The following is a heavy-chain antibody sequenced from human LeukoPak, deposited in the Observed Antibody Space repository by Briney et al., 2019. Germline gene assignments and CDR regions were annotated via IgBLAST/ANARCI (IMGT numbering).Heavy chain of an antibody. V-gene: IGHV1-8*01. Sequence: ASVKVSCKASGYTFTSYDINWVRQATGQGLEWMGWMNPNSGNTGYAQKFHGRVTMTRNTSISTAYMELSSLRSEDTAVYYCARGSDSSGYYFNWGQGTLVTVSS. CDR2: MNPNSGNT. J-gene: IGHJ4*02. CDR1: GYTFTSYD. D-gene: IGHD3-22*01. CDR3: ARGSDSSGYYFN.